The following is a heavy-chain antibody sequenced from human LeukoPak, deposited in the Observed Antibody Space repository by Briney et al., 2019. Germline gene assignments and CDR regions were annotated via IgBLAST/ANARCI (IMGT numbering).Heavy chain of an antibody. CDR1: GFTFSSHW. CDR2: INSDGSST. J-gene: IGHJ4*02. CDR3: ARDDRSGYFDY. D-gene: IGHD3-3*01. V-gene: IGHV3-74*01. Sequence: GGSLRLSCAASGFTFSSHWMHWVRQAPGQGLVWVSRINSDGSSTSYADSVKGRFTFSRDNAKNTLYLQINSLRAEDTAVYYCARDDRSGYFDYWGQGALVTVSS.